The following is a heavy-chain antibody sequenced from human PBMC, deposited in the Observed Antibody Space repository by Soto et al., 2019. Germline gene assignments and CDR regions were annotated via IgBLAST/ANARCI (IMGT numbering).Heavy chain of an antibody. V-gene: IGHV3-30*18. CDR1: GFTFAHYA. J-gene: IGHJ4*02. D-gene: IGHD3-3*01. Sequence: QAQLVESGGGVVQPGTSLRLSCAASGFTFAHYAMHWVRHSPGKGLEWVAFMSHDENRKLYSVSVKGRFTISRDNSKSTLYLQMSRLRAEDTAVYYCAKDYDFWSASVNPYFDSWGLGTLVTVSS. CDR3: AKDYDFWSASVNPYFDS. CDR2: MSHDENRK.